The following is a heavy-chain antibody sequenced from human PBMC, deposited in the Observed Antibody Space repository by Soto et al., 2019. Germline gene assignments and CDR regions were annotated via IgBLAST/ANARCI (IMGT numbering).Heavy chain of an antibody. J-gene: IGHJ6*02. Sequence: PGGSLRLSCAASGFTFSSYSMNWVRQAPGKGLEWVSYISSSSSTIYYADSVKGRFTISRDNAKNSLYLQMNSLRDEDTAVYYCARDKSSSTTPNRYYYYDMDVWGQGTTVTVSS. CDR1: GFTFSSYS. V-gene: IGHV3-48*02. CDR2: ISSSSSTI. CDR3: ARDKSSSTTPNRYYYYDMDV. D-gene: IGHD2-2*01.